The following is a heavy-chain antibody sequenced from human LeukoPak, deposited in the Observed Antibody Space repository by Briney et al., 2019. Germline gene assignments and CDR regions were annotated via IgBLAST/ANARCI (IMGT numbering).Heavy chain of an antibody. J-gene: IGHJ5*02. Sequence: PGGSLRLSCAASGFTFSSYGMHWVRQAPGKGLEWVAFIRYDGSNKYYADSVKGRFTISRDNSKNTLYLQMNSLRAEDTAVYYCAKDPVALGGSSSPLRNWFDPWGQGTLATVSS. CDR1: GFTFSSYG. D-gene: IGHD2-15*01. V-gene: IGHV3-30*02. CDR3: AKDPVALGGSSSPLRNWFDP. CDR2: IRYDGSNK.